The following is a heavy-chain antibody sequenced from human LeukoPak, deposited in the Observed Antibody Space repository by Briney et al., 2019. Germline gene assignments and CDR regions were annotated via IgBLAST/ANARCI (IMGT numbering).Heavy chain of an antibody. J-gene: IGHJ6*03. D-gene: IGHD2-15*01. V-gene: IGHV4-61*02. CDR2: ISTIGIT. Sequence: SQTLSLTCTVSSGSISSSNYYWSWIRQPAGKGLEWIGRISTIGITNYNPSLNSRVTISIDTSKNQFSLKLSSVTAADTAVYYCARDGCGGSCFHYYYYYMDVWGKGTTVTISS. CDR1: SGSISSSNYY. CDR3: ARDGCGGSCFHYYYYYMDV.